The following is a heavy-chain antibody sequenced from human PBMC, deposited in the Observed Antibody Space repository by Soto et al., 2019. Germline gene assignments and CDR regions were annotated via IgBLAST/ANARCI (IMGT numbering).Heavy chain of an antibody. CDR2: MSHSGGT. J-gene: IGHJ6*02. CDR1: GGSISSGRYY. V-gene: IGHV4-34*01. CDR3: ARGPEGISDFWSCYYNRHDYYYYGMDV. D-gene: IGHD3-3*01. Sequence: SETLSLTCAVYGGSISSGRYYWSCIRQPPGMGLEWIGEMSHSGGTHFNPSLKSRVTVSVDTSKNQFSLKMSSVTAADTAVYYCARGPEGISDFWSCYYNRHDYYYYGMDVWGQGTTVTVSS.